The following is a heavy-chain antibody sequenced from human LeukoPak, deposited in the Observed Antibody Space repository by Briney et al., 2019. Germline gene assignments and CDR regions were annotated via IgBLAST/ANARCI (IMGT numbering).Heavy chain of an antibody. Sequence: GGSLRLSCAASGFTFSSYAMHWVRQAPGKGLEYVSAISSNGGSTYYANSVKGRFTISRDNSKNTLYLQMGSLRAEDMAVYYCARAHTAMVGYDYWCQGTLVTVSS. D-gene: IGHD5-18*01. V-gene: IGHV3-64*01. J-gene: IGHJ4*02. CDR3: ARAHTAMVGYDY. CDR1: GFTFSSYA. CDR2: ISSNGGST.